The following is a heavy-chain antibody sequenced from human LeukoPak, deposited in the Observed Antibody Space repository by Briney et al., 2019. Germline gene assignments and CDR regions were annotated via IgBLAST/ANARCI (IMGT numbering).Heavy chain of an antibody. Sequence: GGSLRLSCAASGFTFSSYGMHWVRQAPGKGLEWVAVIWYDGSNKYYADSVKGRFTISRDNSKNTLYLQMNSLRAEDTAVYYCARERGYYGGLDYWGQGTLVTVSS. J-gene: IGHJ4*02. CDR1: GFTFSSYG. CDR2: IWYDGSNK. CDR3: ARERGYYGGLDY. D-gene: IGHD3-10*01. V-gene: IGHV3-33*01.